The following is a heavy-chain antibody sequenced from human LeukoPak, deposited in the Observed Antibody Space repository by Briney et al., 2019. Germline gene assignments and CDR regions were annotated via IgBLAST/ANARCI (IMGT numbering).Heavy chain of an antibody. Sequence: ASVKVSCKASGYTFTTYDINWVRQATGQGLEWKGWMNPNSGNTGYAQKFQGRVTMTRNTSMSTAYMELSSLRSEDTAVYYCARANYYGSGKKDLGYWGQGTLVTVSS. CDR2: MNPNSGNT. CDR3: ARANYYGSGKKDLGY. J-gene: IGHJ4*02. V-gene: IGHV1-8*01. D-gene: IGHD3-10*01. CDR1: GYTFTTYD.